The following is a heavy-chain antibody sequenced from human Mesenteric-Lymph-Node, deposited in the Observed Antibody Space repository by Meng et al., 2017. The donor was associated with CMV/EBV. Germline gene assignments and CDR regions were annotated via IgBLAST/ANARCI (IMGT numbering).Heavy chain of an antibody. CDR1: SSSYY. CDR2: IYYSGSA. V-gene: IGHV4-39*01. J-gene: IGHJ4*02. CDR3: ARPSDRNYYDSSGYYAPFDY. D-gene: IGHD3-22*01. Sequence: SSSYYWGWIRQHPGKGLEWIGTIYYSGSAYYNPSLKSRVTISVDTSKNQFSLKLNSLTAADTAVYYCARPSDRNYYDSSGYYAPFDYWGQGTLVTVSS.